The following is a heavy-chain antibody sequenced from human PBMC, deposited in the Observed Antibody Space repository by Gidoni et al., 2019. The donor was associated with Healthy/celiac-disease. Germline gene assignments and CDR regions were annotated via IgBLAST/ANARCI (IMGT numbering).Heavy chain of an antibody. J-gene: IGHJ5*02. D-gene: IGHD3-10*01. Sequence: QVQLQESGPGLVKPSQTLSLTCTVSGCPISHGSYSWSWIRQPAGTGLEWIGRIYTSGSTNYNPSLKSRVTISVDTSKNQFSLKLSSVTAADTAVYYCARDLRSGSSRDVFLFDPWGQGTLVTVSS. V-gene: IGHV4-61*02. CDR3: ARDLRSGSSRDVFLFDP. CDR1: GCPISHGSYS. CDR2: IYTSGST.